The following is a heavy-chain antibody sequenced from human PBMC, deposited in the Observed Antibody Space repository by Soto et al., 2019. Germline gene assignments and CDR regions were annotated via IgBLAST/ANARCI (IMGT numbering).Heavy chain of an antibody. CDR3: VRGDYYDTSGPFSDAFDI. J-gene: IGHJ3*02. V-gene: IGHV3-33*03. D-gene: IGHD3-22*01. CDR2: IWYDGSNK. Sequence: GGSLRLSCAASGFTFSSYAMHWVRQAPGKGLEWVAVIWYDGSNKYYADSVKGRFTISRDNAKNTLYLQMNSLRAEDTAVYFCVRGDYYDTSGPFSDAFDIWGQGTMVTVSS. CDR1: GFTFSSYA.